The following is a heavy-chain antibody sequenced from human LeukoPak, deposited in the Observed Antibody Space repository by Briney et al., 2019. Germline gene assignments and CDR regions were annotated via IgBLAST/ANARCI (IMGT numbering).Heavy chain of an antibody. CDR3: ARATSPIAYDWNS. D-gene: IGHD5-12*01. CDR1: GYTFTRYG. J-gene: IGHJ4*02. V-gene: IGHV1-18*01. Sequence: GASVKVSCKASGYTFTRYGISWVRQAPGQGLEWMGWISAYNGNTNYAQKLQGRVTMTTDTSTSTAYMELRSLRSEDTAMYYCARATSPIAYDWNSWGQGTLVTVSS. CDR2: ISAYNGNT.